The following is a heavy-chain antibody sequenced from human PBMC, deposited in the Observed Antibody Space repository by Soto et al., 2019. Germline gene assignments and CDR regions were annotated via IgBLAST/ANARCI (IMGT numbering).Heavy chain of an antibody. CDR1: GFTFSSCS. V-gene: IGHV3-23*01. Sequence: LILSCAASGFTFSSCSFSWVRQAPGKGREWVSSISGSGDGTDYADSVKGRFTISRDNSKNTLYLQMNSLRAEDTAVYYCAGPGYSSQDYWGQGALVTVSS. CDR3: AGPGYSSQDY. D-gene: IGHD5-18*01. J-gene: IGHJ4*02. CDR2: ISGSGDGT.